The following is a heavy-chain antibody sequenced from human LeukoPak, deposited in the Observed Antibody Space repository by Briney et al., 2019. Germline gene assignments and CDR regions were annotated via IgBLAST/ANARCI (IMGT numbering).Heavy chain of an antibody. CDR1: GGSVSSISYY. J-gene: IGHJ4*02. CDR3: AKVSNGWPYFFDS. V-gene: IGHV4-61*01. CDR2: IYQNGNT. D-gene: IGHD6-19*01. Sequence: PSETLSFTCTVSGGSVSSISYYGTWIRQSPGKGLEWIGHIYQNGNTNYFPSLESRVTISLDTSKNQFSLKLNSVTAADTAVYSCAKVSNGWPYFFDSWGQGVQVTVSS.